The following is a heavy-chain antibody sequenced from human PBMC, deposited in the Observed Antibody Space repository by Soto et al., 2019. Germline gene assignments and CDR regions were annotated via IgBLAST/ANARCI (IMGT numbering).Heavy chain of an antibody. J-gene: IGHJ6*02. CDR1: GDSVSSDTAA. CDR2: TYYRSKWYN. V-gene: IGHV6-1*01. Sequence: LTCAISGDSVSSDTAAWNWIRQSPSRGLEWLGRTYYRSKWYNDYAVSVKSRITLNPDTSKNQFSLQLNSLTPEDTAVYYCARAKEYTSSSGMDVWGQGITVTVSS. D-gene: IGHD6-6*01. CDR3: ARAKEYTSSSGMDV.